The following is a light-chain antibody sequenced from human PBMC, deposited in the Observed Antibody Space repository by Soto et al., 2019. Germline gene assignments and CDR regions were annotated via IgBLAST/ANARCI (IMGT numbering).Light chain of an antibody. J-gene: IGKJ1*01. CDR1: QSVSSY. CDR3: QHRSNCPPWT. CDR2: DAS. V-gene: IGKV3-11*01. Sequence: EIVLTQSPATLSLSPGERATLSCRASQSVSSYLAWYQQKPGQAPRLLIYDASNSATAIPARFSGSGSGTDSTLTISSLEPEDFAVYYCQHRSNCPPWTFGQGTKVEIK.